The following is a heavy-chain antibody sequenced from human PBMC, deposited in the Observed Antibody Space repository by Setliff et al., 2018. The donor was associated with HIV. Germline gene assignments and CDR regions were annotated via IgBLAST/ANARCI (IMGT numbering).Heavy chain of an antibody. CDR2: IYHTGKT. CDR1: GDPLFIGGYY. CDR3: ARALGIGSAYFQH. D-gene: IGHD6-19*01. Sequence: SETLSLTCTVSGDPLFIGGYYWSWLRQHPGGGLEWIGYIYHTGKTYYNPSLQSRISMSLDMSQNQFSLKVTSVTAADTAVYYCARALGIGSAYFQHWGLGTLVTVSS. V-gene: IGHV4-31*03. J-gene: IGHJ1*01.